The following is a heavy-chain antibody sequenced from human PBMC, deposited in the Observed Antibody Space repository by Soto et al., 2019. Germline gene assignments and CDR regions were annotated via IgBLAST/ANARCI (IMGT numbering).Heavy chain of an antibody. D-gene: IGHD1-26*01. CDR2: ISYDGSNK. CDR1: GFTFSHYG. CDR3: ARYSGKYQGPIDY. Sequence: QVQLVESGGGVVQPGRSLRLSFAASGFTFSHYGIHWVRQAPGKGLEWLAVISYDGSNKHYADSVKGRFTVSRDNSKNPLYLQMNSLRAEDRAVYFCARYSGKYQGPIDYWGQGKAVTVSS. V-gene: IGHV3-30*03. J-gene: IGHJ4*02.